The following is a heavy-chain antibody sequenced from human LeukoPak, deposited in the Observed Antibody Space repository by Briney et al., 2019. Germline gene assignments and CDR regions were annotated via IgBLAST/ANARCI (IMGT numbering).Heavy chain of an antibody. V-gene: IGHV3-23*01. J-gene: IGHJ4*02. CDR2: ISGSGGRT. Sequence: GGSLRLSCAVSGITLSNYGMSWVRKAPGKGLEWVAGISGSGGRTNYADSVTGRFTVSRDNPKNTLYRQMNSLRAEDTAVYFCAKRGVVIRVILVGFHKEANYFDSWGQGALVTVSS. D-gene: IGHD3-22*01. CDR3: AKRGVVIRVILVGFHKEANYFDS. CDR1: GITLSNYG.